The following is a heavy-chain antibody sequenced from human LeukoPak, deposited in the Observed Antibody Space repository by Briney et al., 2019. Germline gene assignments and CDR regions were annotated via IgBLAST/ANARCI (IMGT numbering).Heavy chain of an antibody. CDR1: GGTFSSYA. V-gene: IGHV1-69*04. CDR2: IIPILGIA. J-gene: IGHJ6*03. Sequence: SVKVSCKASGGTFSSYAISWVRQAPGQGLEWMGRIIPILGIANYAQKFQGRVTITADKSTSTAYMELSSLRSDDTAVYYCASVGAYCSSTSCYRDYYYMDVWGKGTTVTVSS. D-gene: IGHD2-2*02. CDR3: ASVGAYCSSTSCYRDYYYMDV.